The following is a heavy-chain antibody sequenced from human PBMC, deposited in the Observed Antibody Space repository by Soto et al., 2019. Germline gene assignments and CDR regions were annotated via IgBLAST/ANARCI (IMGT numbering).Heavy chain of an antibody. CDR1: GGSVNSAY. J-gene: IGHJ4*02. CDR2: IYHTGRT. Sequence: QVQLQEMGPGVVNPSQTLTITCTVSGGSVNSAYWSWIRQLPGKGLEWMGNIYHTGRTFYNPSVKSRVAISIDTSKPLFSLRMRSVTAADTAVYYCARTDAYNSSFFDSWGQGTVVTVSS. V-gene: IGHV4-31*03. CDR3: ARTDAYNSSFFDS. D-gene: IGHD6-6*01.